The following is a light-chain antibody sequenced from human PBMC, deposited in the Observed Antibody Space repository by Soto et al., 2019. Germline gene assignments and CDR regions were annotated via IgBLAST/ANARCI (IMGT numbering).Light chain of an antibody. V-gene: IGLV2-14*03. CDR3: SSYTSSGTLV. CDR1: TSDVGGYNY. J-gene: IGLJ3*02. CDR2: EFR. Sequence: QSALTQPASVSGSPGQSITISCTGTTSDVGGYNYVSWHQQHPSKAPKLRIHEFRYRPSGVSNRFSGSKSGNTASLTISGLQAEDEADYYCSSYTSSGTLVFGGGTKLTVL.